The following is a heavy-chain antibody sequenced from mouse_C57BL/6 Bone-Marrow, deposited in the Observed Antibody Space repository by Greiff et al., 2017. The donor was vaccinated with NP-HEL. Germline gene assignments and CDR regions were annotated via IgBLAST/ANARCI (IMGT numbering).Heavy chain of an antibody. CDR1: GYTFTSYG. Sequence: VKLMESGAELARPGASVKLSCKASGYTFTSYGISWVKQRTGQGLEWIGEIYPRSGNTYYNEKFKGKATLTADKSSSTAYMELRSLTSEDSAVYFCARQLRLFEDYWGQGTSVTVSS. V-gene: IGHV1-81*01. CDR2: IYPRSGNT. J-gene: IGHJ4*01. CDR3: ARQLRLFEDY. D-gene: IGHD3-2*02.